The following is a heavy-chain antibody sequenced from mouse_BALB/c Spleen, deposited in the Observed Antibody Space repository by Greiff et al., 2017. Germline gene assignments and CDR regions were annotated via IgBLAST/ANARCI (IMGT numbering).Heavy chain of an antibody. Sequence: EVKLQESGPSLVKPSQTLSLTCSVTGDSITSGYWNWIRKFPGNKLEYMGYISYSGSTYYNPSLKSRISITRDTSKNQYYLQLNSVTTEDTATYYCAREGAGGRYFDVWGAGTTVTVSS. V-gene: IGHV3-8*02. CDR1: GDSITSGY. CDR3: AREGAGGRYFDV. CDR2: ISYSGST. J-gene: IGHJ1*01. D-gene: IGHD3-3*01.